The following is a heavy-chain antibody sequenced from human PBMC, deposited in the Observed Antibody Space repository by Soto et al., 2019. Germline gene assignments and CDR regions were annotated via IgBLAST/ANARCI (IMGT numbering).Heavy chain of an antibody. V-gene: IGHV3-23*01. CDR1: GFPFYNHA. J-gene: IGHJ2*01. D-gene: IGHD1-26*01. CDR2: ISGGGDAT. Sequence: EVQLLESGGGLVQPGGPLTLSCATSGFPFYNHAMNWVRQAPGKGPEWVSGISGGGDATFYADSVKGRFTISRVQSNNTVFLQMNGLRGEDTALYFCVRKIIGTTTSGAYWFFDLWGRGTLVTVSS. CDR3: VRKIIGTTTSGAYWFFDL.